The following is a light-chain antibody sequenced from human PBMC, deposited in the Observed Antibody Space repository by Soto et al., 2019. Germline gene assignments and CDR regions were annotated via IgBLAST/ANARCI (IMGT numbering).Light chain of an antibody. CDR2: AAS. J-gene: IGKJ1*01. V-gene: IGKV3-20*01. CDR3: QQYGSSGT. CDR1: QSVSNNY. Sequence: EIVLTPCPAPLSLSPEDRATLCGRASQSVSNNYSAWYQQPPGPPPSLLIYAASNRATGTPDIFSGSGSATDSPLTISRLDPEDFAVYYCQQYGSSGTFGQVTKVDIK.